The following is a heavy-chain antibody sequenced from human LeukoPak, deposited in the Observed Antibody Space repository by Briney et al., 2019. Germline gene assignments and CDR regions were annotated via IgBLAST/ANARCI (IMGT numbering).Heavy chain of an antibody. CDR2: IRSKAYGGTT. CDR3: TRVDYYYGSGSYWPFDY. D-gene: IGHD3-10*01. Sequence: PGGSLRLSCKASGFTFGDYAMTWVRQSPGKGLEWVGFIRSKAYGGTTEYAASVKGRFTISRDDSKSIAYLQMNSLKIEDTAVYYCTRVDYYYGSGSYWPFDYWGQGTLVTVSS. V-gene: IGHV3-49*04. J-gene: IGHJ4*02. CDR1: GFTFGDYA.